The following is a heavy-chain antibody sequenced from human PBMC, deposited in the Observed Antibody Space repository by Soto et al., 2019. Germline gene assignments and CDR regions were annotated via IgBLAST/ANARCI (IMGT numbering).Heavy chain of an antibody. J-gene: IGHJ3*02. CDR2: INADGSAK. Sequence: EVQLVESGGGLVQPGGSLRLSCAASGFAFGSSWMTWVRQAPGKGLEWVANINADGSAKSYWDSVRGRFTVSRDNADNYLFLQMNIMRAEDTALYYCAREVSPGSGVYYLDACEIWGQGTRVTVSS. CDR1: GFAFGSSW. D-gene: IGHD6-25*01. V-gene: IGHV3-7*03. CDR3: AREVSPGSGVYYLDACEI.